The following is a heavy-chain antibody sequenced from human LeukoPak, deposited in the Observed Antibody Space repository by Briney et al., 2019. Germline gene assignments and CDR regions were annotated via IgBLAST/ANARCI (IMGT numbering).Heavy chain of an antibody. Sequence: GGSLRLSCAASGFTFSSYSMNWVRQAPGKGLEWVSSISSSSSYIYYADSVKGRFTISRDNAKNSLYLQMNSLRAEDTAVYYCARDGIVGATSWDYWGQGTLVTVSS. D-gene: IGHD1-26*01. CDR2: ISSSSSYI. CDR1: GFTFSSYS. J-gene: IGHJ4*02. CDR3: ARDGIVGATSWDY. V-gene: IGHV3-21*01.